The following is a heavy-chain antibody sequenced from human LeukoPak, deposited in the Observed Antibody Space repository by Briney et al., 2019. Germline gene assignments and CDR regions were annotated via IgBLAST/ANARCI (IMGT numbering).Heavy chain of an antibody. Sequence: GGSLRLSCAASGFTFSSYAMHWVRQAPGKGLEWVAVISYDGSKKYYADSVKGRFTISRDNSKNTLYLQMDSLRAEDTAVYYCARDGGWDCSGSSCYALVFDYWGQGTLVTVSS. J-gene: IGHJ4*02. D-gene: IGHD2-2*01. CDR2: ISYDGSKK. CDR3: ARDGGWDCSGSSCYALVFDY. V-gene: IGHV3-30*04. CDR1: GFTFSSYA.